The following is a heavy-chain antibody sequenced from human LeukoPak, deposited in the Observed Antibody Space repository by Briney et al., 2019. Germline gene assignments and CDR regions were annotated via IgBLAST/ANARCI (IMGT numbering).Heavy chain of an antibody. J-gene: IGHJ4*02. V-gene: IGHV3-23*01. Sequence: PGGSLRLSCATSGLNFTYAWMSWVRQAPGKGLEWVSAISGSGGSTYYADSVKGRFTISRDNSKNTLYLQMNSLRAEDTAVYYCAKGSGGTAMVIPFDYWGQGTLVTVSS. D-gene: IGHD5-18*01. CDR3: AKGSGGTAMVIPFDY. CDR2: ISGSGGST. CDR1: GLNFTYAW.